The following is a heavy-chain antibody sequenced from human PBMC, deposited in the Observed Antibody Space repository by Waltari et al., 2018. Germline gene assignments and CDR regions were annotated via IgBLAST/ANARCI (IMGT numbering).Heavy chain of an antibody. V-gene: IGHV4-34*01. CDR1: DASLRNYF. Sequence: QVQLQQWGAGLVKPSETLSLTCAVYDASLRNYFWSWIRQAPGKGLERIREINHGGTTKHNPSLKRRVTISVDTSKSQFSLGLRSVSAADTAVYYCARGYSNGYGPGDSWGQGTLVTVSS. CDR3: ARGYSNGYGPGDS. D-gene: IGHD5-18*01. CDR2: INHGGTT. J-gene: IGHJ4*02.